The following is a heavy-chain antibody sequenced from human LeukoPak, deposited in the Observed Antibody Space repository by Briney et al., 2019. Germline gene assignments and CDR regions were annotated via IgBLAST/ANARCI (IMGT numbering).Heavy chain of an antibody. CDR1: GFTFSSYS. CDR2: IRQDGSEK. J-gene: IGHJ4*02. D-gene: IGHD1-26*01. CDR3: ARDGVGALYVGNFDY. Sequence: GGSLRLSCAASGFTFSSYSMNWVRQAPGKGLEWVANIRQDGSEKYFVDSVKGRFTISRDNAKNSLSLQMNSLRAEDTAVYYCARDGVGALYVGNFDYWGQGTLVTVSS. V-gene: IGHV3-7*01.